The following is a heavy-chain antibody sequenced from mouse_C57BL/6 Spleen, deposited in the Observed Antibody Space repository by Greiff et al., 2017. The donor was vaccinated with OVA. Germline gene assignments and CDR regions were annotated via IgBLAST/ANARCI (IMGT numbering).Heavy chain of an antibody. CDR1: GYTFTDYN. J-gene: IGHJ3*01. CDR2: INPNNGGT. D-gene: IGHD1-1*02. CDR3: ARGGNHPAWFAY. V-gene: IGHV1-22*01. Sequence: EVKLQQSGPELVKPGASVKMSCKASGYTFTDYNMHWVKQSHGKSLEWIGYINPNNGGTSYNQKFKGKAKLTVNKSSSTAYMELRSLTSEDSAVYYCARGGNHPAWFAYWGQGTLVTVSA.